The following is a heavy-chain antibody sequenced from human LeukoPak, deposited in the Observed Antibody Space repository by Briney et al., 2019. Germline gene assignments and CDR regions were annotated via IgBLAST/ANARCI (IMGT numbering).Heavy chain of an antibody. CDR2: IIPILGIA. CDR1: GGTFSSYT. CDR3: EGFGDMNDAFDI. V-gene: IGHV1-69*02. D-gene: IGHD3-10*01. J-gene: IGHJ3*02. Sequence: SVKVSCKASGGTFSSYTSSWVRQAPGQGLEWMGRIIPILGIANYAQKFQGRVTITADKSTSTAYMELSSLRSEDTAVYYCEGFGDMNDAFDIWGQGTMVTVSS.